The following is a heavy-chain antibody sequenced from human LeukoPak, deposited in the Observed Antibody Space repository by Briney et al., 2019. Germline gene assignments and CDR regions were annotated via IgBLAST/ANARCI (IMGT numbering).Heavy chain of an antibody. J-gene: IGHJ6*02. CDR2: IIPIFGTA. D-gene: IGHD6-6*01. CDR1: GGSFSSYA. CDR3: ARLPLRSIAVGYYGMDV. Sequence: SVRVSCKASGGSFSSYAIGWVRQAPGQWLEWMGGIIPIFGTANYAQKFQGRVTITADESTSTAYMELSSLRSEDTAVYYCARLPLRSIAVGYYGMDVWGQGTTVTVSS. V-gene: IGHV1-69*13.